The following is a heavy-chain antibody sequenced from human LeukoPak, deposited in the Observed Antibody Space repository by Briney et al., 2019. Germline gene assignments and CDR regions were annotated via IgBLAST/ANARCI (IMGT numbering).Heavy chain of an antibody. J-gene: IGHJ4*02. CDR1: GFKFSIYA. CDR3: AKDHKGSFYPYYFDS. V-gene: IGHV3-23*01. CDR2: ISAGGGTT. Sequence: GGSLRLSCTASGFKFSIYAMSWVRQAPGKGLEWVSGISAGGGTTFYADSVKGRFTISRDTSNNTLYLQMDSLRAEDTAIYYCAKDHKGSFYPYYFDSWGQGTVVTVSS. D-gene: IGHD5/OR15-5a*01.